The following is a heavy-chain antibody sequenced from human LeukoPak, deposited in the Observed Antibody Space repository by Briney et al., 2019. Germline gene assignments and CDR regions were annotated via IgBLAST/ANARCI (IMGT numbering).Heavy chain of an antibody. J-gene: IGHJ6*02. V-gene: IGHV6-1*01. Sequence: SQTLSLTCAISGDSVSSNSAAWNWIRQSPSRGLEWLGRTYYRSKWYNDYAVSVKSRITINPDTSKDQFSLQLNSVTPEDTAVYYCARDRSVAGMPQIYYYYYGMDVWGQGTTVTVSS. D-gene: IGHD6-19*01. CDR2: TYYRSKWYN. CDR1: GDSVSSNSAA. CDR3: ARDRSVAGMPQIYYYYYGMDV.